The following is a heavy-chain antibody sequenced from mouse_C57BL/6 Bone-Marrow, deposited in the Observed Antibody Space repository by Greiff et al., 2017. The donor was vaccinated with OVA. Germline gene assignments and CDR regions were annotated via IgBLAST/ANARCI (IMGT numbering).Heavy chain of an antibody. J-gene: IGHJ4*01. CDR3: ARSKYDYGGNAMDY. V-gene: IGHV1-53*01. Sequence: QVQLQQPGTELVKPGASVKLSCKASGYTFTSYWMHWVKQRPGQGLEWIGNINPSNGGTNYNEKFKSKATLTVDKSSSTAYMQLNSLTSEDSAIYYYARSKYDYGGNAMDYWGQGTSVTVSS. CDR2: INPSNGGT. D-gene: IGHD2-4*01. CDR1: GYTFTSYW.